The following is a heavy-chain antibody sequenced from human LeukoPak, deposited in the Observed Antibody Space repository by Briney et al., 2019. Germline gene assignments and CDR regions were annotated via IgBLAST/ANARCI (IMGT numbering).Heavy chain of an antibody. V-gene: IGHV3-9*01. J-gene: IGHJ4*02. CDR2: ISWRSGSI. D-gene: IGHD6-13*01. CDR3: AKDLPFRSSSWYDLSFDH. Sequence: GGSLRLSCVASGFTFDDYAVHWVRQAPGKGLEWVSGISWRSGSIGYADSVKGRFTISRDKAKNSLYLQMNSLRAEDTSLYYCAKDLPFRSSSWYDLSFDHWGQGTLVTVSS. CDR1: GFTFDDYA.